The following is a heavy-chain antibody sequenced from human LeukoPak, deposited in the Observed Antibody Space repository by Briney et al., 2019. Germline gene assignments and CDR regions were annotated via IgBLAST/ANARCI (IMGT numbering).Heavy chain of an antibody. D-gene: IGHD4-11*01. CDR3: ARGVLTTVSYYMDV. Sequence: SETLSLTCTVSGGSVSSHQWSWIRQPPGKGLEWIGYIYYSGSTNYNPSLRSRFTISIDRSTNRFSLRLNSVTAADTAMYYCARGVLTTVSYYMDVWGNGTTATVSS. J-gene: IGHJ6*03. CDR2: IYYSGST. CDR1: GGSVSSHQ. V-gene: IGHV4-59*02.